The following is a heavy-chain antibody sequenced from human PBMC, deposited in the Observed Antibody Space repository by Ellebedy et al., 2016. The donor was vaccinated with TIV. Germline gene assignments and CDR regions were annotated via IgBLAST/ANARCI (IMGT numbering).Heavy chain of an antibody. V-gene: IGHV4-59*01. J-gene: IGHJ4*02. CDR3: ARDRGDGSDY. CDR1: GGSISSYY. D-gene: IGHD5-24*01. CDR2: IYYSGST. Sequence: SETLSLXXTVSGGSISSYYWSWIRQPPGKGLEWIGYIYYSGSTNYNPSLKSRVTISVDTSKNQFSLKLSSVTAADTAVYYCARDRGDGSDYWGQGTLVTVSS.